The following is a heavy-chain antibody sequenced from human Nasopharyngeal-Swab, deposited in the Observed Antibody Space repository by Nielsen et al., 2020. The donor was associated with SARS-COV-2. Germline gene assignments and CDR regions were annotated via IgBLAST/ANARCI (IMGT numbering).Heavy chain of an antibody. CDR3: ARSGGYRGWFDP. CDR2: VHYSGNT. J-gene: IGHJ5*02. CDR1: GDSTNSYY. V-gene: IGHV4-59*08. D-gene: IGHD5-12*01. Sequence: ESLKISCSVSGDSTNSYYCHWIRQAPGKGLEWIGYVHYSGNTNYNPSLKSRVTISVDTSTNQFSLKVTSVTAADTAVYYCARSGGYRGWFDPWGQGTLVTVPS.